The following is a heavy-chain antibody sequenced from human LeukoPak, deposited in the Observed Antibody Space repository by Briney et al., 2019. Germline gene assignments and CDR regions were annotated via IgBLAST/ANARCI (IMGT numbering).Heavy chain of an antibody. Sequence: GASVKVSCKASGYTFTSYDINWVRQATGQGLEWMGWMNPNSGNTGYAQKFQGRVTITRNTSISTAYMELSSLRSEDTAVYYCATSSRLAAGLDYWGQGTLVTVSS. CDR2: MNPNSGNT. D-gene: IGHD6-13*01. CDR1: GYTFTSYD. J-gene: IGHJ4*02. V-gene: IGHV1-8*03. CDR3: ATSSRLAAGLDY.